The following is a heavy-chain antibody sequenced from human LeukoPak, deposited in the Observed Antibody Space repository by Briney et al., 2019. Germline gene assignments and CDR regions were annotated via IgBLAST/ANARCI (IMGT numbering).Heavy chain of an antibody. CDR2: TRNKANSYTT. J-gene: IGHJ4*02. V-gene: IGHV3-72*01. CDR3: ARNKGYSSSWTPFDY. CDR1: GFTFSDHY. Sequence: PGGSLILSCAASGFTFSDHYMDWVRRAPGKGLEWVGRTRNKANSYTTEYAASVKGRFTISRDDSKNSLYLQMNSLKTEDTAMYYCARNKGYSSSWTPFDYWGQGALVHVSS. D-gene: IGHD6-13*01.